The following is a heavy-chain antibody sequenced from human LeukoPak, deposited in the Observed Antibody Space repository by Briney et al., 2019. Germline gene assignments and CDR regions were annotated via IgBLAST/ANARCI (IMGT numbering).Heavy chain of an antibody. Sequence: PSETLSLTCTVSGGSISGYNCDWVRQPAGKGLEWIGHVSSRTTSYNPSLKSRVTMSVDTANNHCSLRLSAVTAADTAVYYCASGLYGGNPGWWGQGTLVTVSS. V-gene: IGHV4-4*07. CDR1: GGSISGYN. CDR2: VSSRTT. D-gene: IGHD4-23*01. CDR3: ASGLYGGNPGW. J-gene: IGHJ4*02.